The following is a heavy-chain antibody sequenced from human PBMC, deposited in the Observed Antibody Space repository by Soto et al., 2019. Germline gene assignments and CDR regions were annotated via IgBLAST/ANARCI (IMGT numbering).Heavy chain of an antibody. J-gene: IGHJ4*02. CDR1: GFTFSIYA. Sequence: PGGSLRLSCAASGFTFSIYAMSWVRQAPGKGLEWVSAISGSGGSTYYADSVKGRFTISRDNSKNTLYLQMNSLRAEDTAVYYCAKGAGYSSSWYGVFDYWGQGTLVTVSS. V-gene: IGHV3-23*01. D-gene: IGHD6-13*01. CDR3: AKGAGYSSSWYGVFDY. CDR2: ISGSGGST.